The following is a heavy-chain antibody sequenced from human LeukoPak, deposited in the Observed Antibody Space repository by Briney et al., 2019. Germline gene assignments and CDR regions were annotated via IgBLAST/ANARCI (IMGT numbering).Heavy chain of an antibody. CDR2: TYYRSKWYN. CDR3: ARDSSIFSLYSSSSGFFDY. V-gene: IGHV6-1*01. CDR1: GDSVSSNSAA. D-gene: IGHD6-6*01. Sequence: SQTLSLTCAISGDSVSSNSAAWNWIRQSPSRGLEWLGRTYYRSKWYNDYAVSVKSRITINPDTSKNQFSLQLNSVTPEDTAVYYCARDSSIFSLYSSSSGFFDYWGQGTLVTVSS. J-gene: IGHJ4*02.